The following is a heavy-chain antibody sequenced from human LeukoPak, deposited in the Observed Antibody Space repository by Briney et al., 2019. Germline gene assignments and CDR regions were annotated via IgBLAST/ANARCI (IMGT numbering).Heavy chain of an antibody. Sequence: RGASVKVSCKACGGTHSSYAISWVRQARGQGLEGVGRIFPIFGIANYAQKFQGRVTSTADKSTSTAYMELSSLRSEDTALYYCARNVSAAILESVGFDYSGQGTLVTVSS. CDR1: GGTHSSYA. D-gene: IGHD2-2*02. J-gene: IGHJ4*02. CDR3: ARNVSAAILESVGFDY. V-gene: IGHV1-69*04. CDR2: IFPIFGIA.